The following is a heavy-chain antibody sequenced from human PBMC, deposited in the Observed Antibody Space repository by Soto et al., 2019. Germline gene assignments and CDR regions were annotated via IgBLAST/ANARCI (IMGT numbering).Heavy chain of an antibody. D-gene: IGHD3-22*01. J-gene: IGHJ6*02. CDR2: IFPGDSDT. V-gene: IGHV5-51*01. CDR3: ARQVRYYDSSGDGYYYYGMDV. Sequence: PGESLKISCKGSGYNFKTYWIGWVRQMPGKGLEWMGIIFPGDSDTKYSPSFQGQVTISADKSISTAYLQWSSLKASDTAMYYCARQVRYYDSSGDGYYYYGMDVWGQGTTVTVSS. CDR1: GYNFKTYW.